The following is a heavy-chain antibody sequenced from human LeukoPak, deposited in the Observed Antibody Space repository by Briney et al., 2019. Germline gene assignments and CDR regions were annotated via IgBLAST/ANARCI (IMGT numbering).Heavy chain of an antibody. CDR3: ARSFFPANQPGSSSWQN. D-gene: IGHD6-6*01. CDR2: ISAYNGNT. CDR1: GYTFTSYG. V-gene: IGHV1-18*01. Sequence: PGASVKVSCKASGYTFTSYGISWVRQAPGQGLEWMGWISAYNGNTNYAQKLQGRVTMTTDTSTSTAYMELRSLRSDDTAVYYCARSFFPANQPGSSSWQNWGQGTLVTVSS. J-gene: IGHJ4*02.